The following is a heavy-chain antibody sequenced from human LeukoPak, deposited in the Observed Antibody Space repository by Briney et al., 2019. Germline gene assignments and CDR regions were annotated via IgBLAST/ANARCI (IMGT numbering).Heavy chain of an antibody. J-gene: IGHJ6*02. CDR2: ISYDGSNK. CDR3: ARSSGLWFQYYYYGMDV. D-gene: IGHD5-18*01. Sequence: GGSLRLSCAASGFTFSNYAMSWVRQAPGKGLEWVAVISYDGSNKYYADSVKGRFTISRDNSKNTLYLQMNSLRAEDTAVYYCARSSGLWFQYYYYGMDVWGQGTTVTVSS. V-gene: IGHV3-30-3*01. CDR1: GFTFSNYA.